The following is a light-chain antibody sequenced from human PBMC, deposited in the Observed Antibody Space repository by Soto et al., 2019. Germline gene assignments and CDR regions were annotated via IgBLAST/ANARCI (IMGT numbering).Light chain of an antibody. CDR1: QSISTY. CDR3: QQSYSPLRT. J-gene: IGKJ1*01. Sequence: IQMTQSPSSLSASVGDRVTITCRASQSISTYLNWYQQKSGKAPKLLISAVSSLQSGVPSRFSGSGSGTDFTLTISSLQPEDFATYYCQQSYSPLRTFGQGTKVEIK. V-gene: IGKV1-39*01. CDR2: AVS.